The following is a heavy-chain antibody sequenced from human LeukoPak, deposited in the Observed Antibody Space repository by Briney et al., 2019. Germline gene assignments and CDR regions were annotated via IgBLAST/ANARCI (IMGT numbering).Heavy chain of an antibody. J-gene: IGHJ6*03. Sequence: PGGSLRLSCAASGFTFSSYAMHWVRQAPGKGLEWVAVISYDGSNKYYADSVKGRFTISRDNSKNTLYLQMNSLRAEDTAVYYCAKDGRLYYYMDVWGKGTTVTVSS. CDR2: ISYDGSNK. D-gene: IGHD1-26*01. CDR3: AKDGRLYYYMDV. CDR1: GFTFSSYA. V-gene: IGHV3-30-3*01.